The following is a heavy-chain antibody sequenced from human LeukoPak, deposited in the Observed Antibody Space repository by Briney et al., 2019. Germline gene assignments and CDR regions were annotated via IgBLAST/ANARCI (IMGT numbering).Heavy chain of an antibody. D-gene: IGHD6-19*01. Sequence: ASVKVSCKASGDTFSSFAVSWVRQAPGKGLEWMGGFDPEDGETIYAQKSQGRVTMTEDTSTDTAYMELSSLRSEDTAVYYCARGSRTGWYYFDYWGQGTLVTVSS. CDR3: ARGSRTGWYYFDY. CDR2: FDPEDGET. J-gene: IGHJ4*02. V-gene: IGHV1-24*01. CDR1: GDTFSSFA.